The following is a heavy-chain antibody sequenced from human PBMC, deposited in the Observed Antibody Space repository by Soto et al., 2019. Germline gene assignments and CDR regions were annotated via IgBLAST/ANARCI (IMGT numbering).Heavy chain of an antibody. Sequence: PSETLSLTCAVYGGSFSGYYWSWIRQPPGKGLEWIGEINHSGSTNYNPSLKSRVTISVDTSKNQFSLKLSYVTAADTAVYYCANDASYSVAAARKDYYYYYGMDVWGQGNTVTVSS. CDR3: ANDASYSVAAARKDYYYYYGMDV. J-gene: IGHJ6*02. D-gene: IGHD6-13*01. CDR2: INHSGST. CDR1: GGSFSGYY. V-gene: IGHV4-34*01.